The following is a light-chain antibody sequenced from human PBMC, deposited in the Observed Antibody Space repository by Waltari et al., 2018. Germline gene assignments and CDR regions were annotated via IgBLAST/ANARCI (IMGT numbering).Light chain of an antibody. CDR1: QSVSSN. CDR3: QHYDNWPPYT. J-gene: IGKJ2*01. Sequence: EVVMTQSPATLSVSPGERATLSCRASQSVSSNLACYQQKPGQAPRLLIYGASTRATGIPTRFSGSGSGTEFTLTINSLQSEDFAVYYCQHYDNWPPYTFGPGTKLEI. CDR2: GAS. V-gene: IGKV3-15*01.